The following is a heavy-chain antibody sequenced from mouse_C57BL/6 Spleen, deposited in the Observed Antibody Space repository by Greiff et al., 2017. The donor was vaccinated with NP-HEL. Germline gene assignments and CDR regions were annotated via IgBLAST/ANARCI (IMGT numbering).Heavy chain of an antibody. CDR1: GFTFSSYG. D-gene: IGHD1-1*02. Sequence: EVKLVESGGDLVKPGGSLKLSCAASGFTFSSYGMSWVRQTPDKRLEWVATISSGGSYTYYPDSVKGRFTISRDNAKNTLYLQMSSLKSEDTAMYYCARGYGSYAMDYWGQGTSVTVSS. CDR2: ISSGGSYT. CDR3: ARGYGSYAMDY. V-gene: IGHV5-6*01. J-gene: IGHJ4*01.